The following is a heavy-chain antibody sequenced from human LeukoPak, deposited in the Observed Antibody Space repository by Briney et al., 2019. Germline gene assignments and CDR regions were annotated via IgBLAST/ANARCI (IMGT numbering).Heavy chain of an antibody. Sequence: SESLSLTYAVYGGCFRGYYWRWLRQPPGKRLEWIGEINHSGSTNYNPSLKSRVTISVDTSKNQFSLKLSSVTAADTAVYYCARGSIAVAGKLDYWGQGTLVTVSS. CDR3: ARGSIAVAGKLDY. CDR2: INHSGST. CDR1: GGCFRGYY. J-gene: IGHJ4*02. V-gene: IGHV4-34*01. D-gene: IGHD6-19*01.